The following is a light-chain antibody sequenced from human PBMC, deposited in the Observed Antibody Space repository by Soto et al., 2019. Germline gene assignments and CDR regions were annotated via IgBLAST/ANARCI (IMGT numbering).Light chain of an antibody. Sequence: QSALTQPASVSGSPGQSITISRTGTSSDVGGYNYVSWYQQHPGKAPKLMIYEVSNRPSGVSNRFSGSKSGNTASLTISGLQAEDEADYYCSSYTSSRTWVFGTGTKVTVL. CDR3: SSYTSSRTWV. CDR2: EVS. V-gene: IGLV2-14*01. CDR1: SSDVGGYNY. J-gene: IGLJ1*01.